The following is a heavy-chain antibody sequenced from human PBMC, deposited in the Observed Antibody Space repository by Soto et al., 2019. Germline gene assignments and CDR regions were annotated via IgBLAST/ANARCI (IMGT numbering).Heavy chain of an antibody. D-gene: IGHD3-22*01. Sequence: QVQLVQSGAEVKKPGSSVKVSCKASGGTFSSYAISWVRQVPGQGLEWMGGIIPIFGTANYAQKFQGRVTIPADESTSTAYMELRSLRSEDTAVYYCARDFSRVYYDSSGYSPGTDAFDIWGQGTMVTVSS. CDR3: ARDFSRVYYDSSGYSPGTDAFDI. CDR1: GGTFSSYA. V-gene: IGHV1-69*12. CDR2: IIPIFGTA. J-gene: IGHJ3*02.